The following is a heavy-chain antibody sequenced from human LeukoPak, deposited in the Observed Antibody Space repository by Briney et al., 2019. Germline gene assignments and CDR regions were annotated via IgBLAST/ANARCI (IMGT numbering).Heavy chain of an antibody. J-gene: IGHJ6*03. CDR1: GSPFTSYW. D-gene: IGHD2-2*01. V-gene: IGHV5-51*01. CDR3: ARLGPAAASHLIYYYYSMDV. Sequence: GGPLKISCKGSGSPFTSYWIAWLRQLPGKGLEGMGIFYPGDSDTRYSPSFQGQVTISAGKSISSAYPQRSSLKASDTAMYYCARLGPAAASHLIYYYYSMDVWGKRTTVTVSS. CDR2: FYPGDSDT.